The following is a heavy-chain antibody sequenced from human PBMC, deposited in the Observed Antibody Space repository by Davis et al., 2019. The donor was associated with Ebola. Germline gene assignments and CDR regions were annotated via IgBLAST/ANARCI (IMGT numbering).Heavy chain of an antibody. CDR2: IRSKAYGGTA. CDR1: GGSFSGYY. CDR3: TREEGGYVDY. J-gene: IGHJ4*02. Sequence: LSLTCAVYGGSFSGYYWSWVRQAPGKGLEWVGFIRSKAYGGTAEYAASVKGRFIISRDDSKNIAYLQMNSLKAEDTAVYYCTREEGGYVDYWGQGTLVTVSS. V-gene: IGHV3-49*04. D-gene: IGHD6-13*01.